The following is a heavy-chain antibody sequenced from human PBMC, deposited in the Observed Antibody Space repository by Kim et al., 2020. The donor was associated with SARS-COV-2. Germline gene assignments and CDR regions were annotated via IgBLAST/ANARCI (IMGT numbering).Heavy chain of an antibody. D-gene: IGHD3-10*01. CDR2: IYYSGST. CDR1: GDSIYSSPYH. J-gene: IGHJ4*02. V-gene: IGHV4-39*01. CDR3: ARHELYGSGSYPPDY. Sequence: SETLSLTCSVSGDSIYSSPYHWGWVRQPPGKGLEWIASIYYSGSTYYSPSLRSRLIISVDTSKNQFSLRLRPVTAADTALYYCARHELYGSGSYPPDYWGQGTLVTVSS.